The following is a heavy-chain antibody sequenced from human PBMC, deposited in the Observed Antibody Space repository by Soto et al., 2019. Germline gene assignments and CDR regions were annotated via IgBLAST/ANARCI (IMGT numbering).Heavy chain of an antibody. CDR2: IYYSGST. CDR1: GGSISSYY. D-gene: IGHD1-20*01. CDR3: ARITDYFDY. Sequence: PSETLSLTCTVSGGSISSYYWSWIRQPPGKGLEWIGYIYYSGSTNYNPSLKSRVTISVDTSKNQFSLKLSSVTAADTAVYYCARITDYFDYWGQGTLVTAPQ. V-gene: IGHV4-59*08. J-gene: IGHJ4*02.